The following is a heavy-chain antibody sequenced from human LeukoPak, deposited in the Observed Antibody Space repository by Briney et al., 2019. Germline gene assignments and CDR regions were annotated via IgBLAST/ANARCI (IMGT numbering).Heavy chain of an antibody. CDR3: ARSIAAAGYLHYYYYYMDV. V-gene: IGHV3-11*01. J-gene: IGHJ6*03. Sequence: IPGGSPRLSCAASGFTFSDYYMSWIRQAPGKGLEWVSYISSSGSTIYYADSVKGRFTISRDNAKNSLYLQMNSLRAEDTAVYYCARSIAAAGYLHYYYYYMDVWGKGTTVTVSS. CDR1: GFTFSDYY. D-gene: IGHD6-13*01. CDR2: ISSSGSTI.